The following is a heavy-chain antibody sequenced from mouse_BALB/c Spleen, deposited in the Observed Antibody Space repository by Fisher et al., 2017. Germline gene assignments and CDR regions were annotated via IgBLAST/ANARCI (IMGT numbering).Heavy chain of an antibody. D-gene: IGHD1-1*01. CDR3: ARDYGSVYAMDY. V-gene: IGHV1-18*01. Sequence: KFKGKATLTVDKSSSTAYMELRSLTSEDTAVYYCARDYGSVYAMDYWGQGTSVTVSS. J-gene: IGHJ4*01.